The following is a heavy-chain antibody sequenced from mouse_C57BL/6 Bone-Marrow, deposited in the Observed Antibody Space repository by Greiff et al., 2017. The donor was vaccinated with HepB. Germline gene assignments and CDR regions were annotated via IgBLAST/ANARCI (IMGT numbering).Heavy chain of an antibody. J-gene: IGHJ2*01. V-gene: IGHV1-52*01. Sequence: VQLQQPGAELVRPGSSVKLSCKASGYTFTSYWMHWVKQRPIQGLEWIGNIDPSDSETHSNQKFKDKATLTVDKSSSTAYMQLSSLTSEDSAVYYCALDYDGDYWGQGTTLTVSS. CDR2: IDPSDSET. CDR3: ALDYDGDY. CDR1: GYTFTSYW. D-gene: IGHD2-3*01.